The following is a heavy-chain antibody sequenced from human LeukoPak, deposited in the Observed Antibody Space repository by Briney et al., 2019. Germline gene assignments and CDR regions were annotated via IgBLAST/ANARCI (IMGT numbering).Heavy chain of an antibody. CDR2: IYSGGST. CDR1: GFTVSSNY. Sequence: PGGSLRLSCAASGFTVSSNYMSWVRQAPGKGLEWVSVIYSGGSTYYADSVKGRFTISRDNSKNTLYLQMNSLRAEDTAVYYCARWRTMIVVGGFDYWGQGTLVTVSS. D-gene: IGHD3-22*01. J-gene: IGHJ4*02. CDR3: ARWRTMIVVGGFDY. V-gene: IGHV3-66*01.